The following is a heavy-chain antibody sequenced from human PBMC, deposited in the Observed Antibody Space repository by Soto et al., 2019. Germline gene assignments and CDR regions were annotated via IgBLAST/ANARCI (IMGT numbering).Heavy chain of an antibody. CDR1: GYTFTGYY. V-gene: IGHV1-2*04. Sequence: ASVKVSCKASGYTFTGYYMHWVRQAPGQGLEWMGWINPNSGGTNYAQKFQGWVTMTRDTSISTAYMELSRLRSDDTAVYYCARASGSRSSRTTDFDYWGQGTLVTVSS. D-gene: IGHD6-6*01. CDR2: INPNSGGT. J-gene: IGHJ4*02. CDR3: ARASGSRSSRTTDFDY.